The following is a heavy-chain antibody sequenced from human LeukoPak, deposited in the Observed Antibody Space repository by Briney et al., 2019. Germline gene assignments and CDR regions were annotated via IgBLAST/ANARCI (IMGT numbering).Heavy chain of an antibody. CDR3: GRLAPDYGSGTYAYYFDY. Sequence: SETLSLTCTVSGGSISSSDYYWGWIRQPPGKGLEWIGSIYYSGNTYSNPSLKSRATISVDTSKNQFSLKLSSVTAADTAVYFCGRLAPDYGSGTYAYYFDYWGQGTLVTVSS. CDR1: GGSISSSDYY. D-gene: IGHD3-10*01. J-gene: IGHJ4*02. V-gene: IGHV4-39*01. CDR2: IYYSGNT.